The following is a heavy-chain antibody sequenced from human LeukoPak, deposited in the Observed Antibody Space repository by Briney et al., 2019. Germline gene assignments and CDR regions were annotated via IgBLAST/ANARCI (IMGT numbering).Heavy chain of an antibody. J-gene: IGHJ4*02. CDR2: INPNNGGT. CDR3: ARGPQSDDYVWGSYRHLDY. Sequence: ASVKVSCKASGYTFTGYYMHWVRQAPGQGLEWMGWINPNNGGTNYAQKFQGWVTMTRDTSIHTAYMELSRLTSDDTAVYYCARGPQSDDYVWGSYRHLDYWGQGTLVTVSS. V-gene: IGHV1-2*04. CDR1: GYTFTGYY. D-gene: IGHD3-16*02.